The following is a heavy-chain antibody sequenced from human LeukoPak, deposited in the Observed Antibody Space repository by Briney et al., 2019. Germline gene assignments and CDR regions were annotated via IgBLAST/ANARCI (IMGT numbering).Heavy chain of an antibody. J-gene: IGHJ4*02. V-gene: IGHV3-30*18. CDR3: AKAAWGSYFRSRDDY. CDR1: GFTFSSYG. CDR2: ISYDGSNK. D-gene: IGHD3-16*01. Sequence: GGSLRLSCAASGFTFSSYGMHWVRQAPGKGLEWVAVISYDGSNKYYADSVKGRFTISRDNSKNTLYLQMNSLRAEDTAVYYCAKAAWGSYFRSRDDYWGQGTLVTVSS.